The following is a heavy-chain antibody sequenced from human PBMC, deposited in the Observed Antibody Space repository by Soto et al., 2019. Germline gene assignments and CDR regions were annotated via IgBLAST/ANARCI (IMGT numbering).Heavy chain of an antibody. CDR1: GGSISSYY. D-gene: IGHD3-10*01. V-gene: IGHV4-59*01. CDR3: ARTFRGVIDY. Sequence: SETLPLTCTVSGGSISSYYWSWIRQPPGKGLEWIGYIYYSGSTNYNPSLKSRVTISVDTSKNQFSLKLSSVTAADTAVYYCARTFRGVIDYWGQGTLVTVSS. CDR2: IYYSGST. J-gene: IGHJ4*02.